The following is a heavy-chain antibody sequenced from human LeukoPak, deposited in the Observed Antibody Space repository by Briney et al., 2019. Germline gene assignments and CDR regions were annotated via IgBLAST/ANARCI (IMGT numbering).Heavy chain of an antibody. V-gene: IGHV4-34*01. CDR3: ARRWNYGRNYYIDV. D-gene: IGHD1-7*01. CDR2: INDSGRA. CDR1: GGSFRNYY. Sequence: PSETLSLTCAGYGGSFRNYYWSWIRQPPGKGLEWLGEINDSGRANYNPSLMSRVTVSVDTSKNQFSLRLTSVTATDTAVYYCARRWNYGRNYYIDVWGKGATVSVSS. J-gene: IGHJ6*03.